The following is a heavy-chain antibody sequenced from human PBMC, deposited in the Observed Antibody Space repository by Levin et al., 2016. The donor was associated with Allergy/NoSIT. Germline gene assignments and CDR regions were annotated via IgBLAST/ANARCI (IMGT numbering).Heavy chain of an antibody. V-gene: IGHV4-61*03. J-gene: IGHJ4*02. CDR3: ARFLCANGACHGFDY. Sequence: WIRQPPGKGPEWIGFIFYKGSTSYNSSLKSRVTISVDTSKNRFSLKLSSVTAADTAVYYCARFLCANGACHGFDYWGQGTLVTVSS. D-gene: IGHD2-8*01. CDR2: IFYKGST.